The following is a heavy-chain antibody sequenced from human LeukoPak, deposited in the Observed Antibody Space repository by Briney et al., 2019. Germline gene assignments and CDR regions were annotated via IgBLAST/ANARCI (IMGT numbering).Heavy chain of an antibody. D-gene: IGHD3-10*01. V-gene: IGHV4-31*03. CDR3: GVLGWFGEKGFDY. Sequence: MPSETLSLTCTVSGGSISSGGYYWSWIRQHPGKGLEWIGYIYYSGSTYYNPSLKSRVTISVDTSKNQFSLKLSSVTAADTAVYYCGVLGWFGEKGFDYWGQGTLVTVSS. CDR1: GGSISSGGYY. CDR2: IYYSGST. J-gene: IGHJ4*02.